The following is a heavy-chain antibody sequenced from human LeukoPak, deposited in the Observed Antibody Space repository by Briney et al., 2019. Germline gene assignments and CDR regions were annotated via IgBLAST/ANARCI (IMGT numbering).Heavy chain of an antibody. CDR3: ASYGITMVRGVIIEGAPDY. CDR1: GGSISSSY. D-gene: IGHD3-10*01. J-gene: IGHJ4*02. Sequence: PSETLSLTCTVSGGSISSSYWSWIRQPPGKGLEWIGYIYYSGSTNYNPSLKSRVTISVDTSKNLFSLKLSSVTAADTAVYYCASYGITMVRGVIIEGAPDYWGQGTLVTVSS. V-gene: IGHV4-59*01. CDR2: IYYSGST.